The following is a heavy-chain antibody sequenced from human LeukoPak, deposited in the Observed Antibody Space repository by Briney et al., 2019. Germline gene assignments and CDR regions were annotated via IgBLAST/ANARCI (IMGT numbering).Heavy chain of an antibody. CDR1: GFTFSNAW. D-gene: IGHD2-2*01. Sequence: GGSLRLSCAASGFTFSNAWMSWVRQAPGKGLEWVGRIKSKTDGGTTDYAAPVKGRFTISRDDSKNTLYLQMNSLKTEDTAVYYCTTGRSSTRDYYYYYMDVWGKGTTVTVSS. J-gene: IGHJ6*03. CDR3: TTGRSSTRDYYYYYMDV. CDR2: IKSKTDGGTT. V-gene: IGHV3-15*01.